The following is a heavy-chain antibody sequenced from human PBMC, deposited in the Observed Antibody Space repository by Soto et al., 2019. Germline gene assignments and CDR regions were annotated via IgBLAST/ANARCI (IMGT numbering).Heavy chain of an antibody. Sequence: ASVKVSCKASGYTFTSYAMHWVRQAPGQRLEWMGWINAGNGNTKYSQKFQGRVTITRDTSASTAYMELSSLRSEDTAVYYCARDPFSGYCSSTSCYDAFDIWGQGTMVTVSS. CDR2: INAGNGNT. D-gene: IGHD2-2*01. CDR1: GYTFTSYA. CDR3: ARDPFSGYCSSTSCYDAFDI. J-gene: IGHJ3*02. V-gene: IGHV1-3*01.